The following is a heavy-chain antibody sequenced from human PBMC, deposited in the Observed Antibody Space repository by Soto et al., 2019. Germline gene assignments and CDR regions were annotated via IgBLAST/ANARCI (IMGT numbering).Heavy chain of an antibody. D-gene: IGHD2-15*01. CDR2: IWYDGSNK. V-gene: IGHV3-33*01. CDR3: ARSSKDIVVVVAALDDAFDI. J-gene: IGHJ3*02. Sequence: GGSLRLSCAASGFTFSSYGMHWVRQAPGKGLEWVAVIWYDGSNKYYADSVKGRFTISRDNSKNTLYLQMNSLRAEDTAVYYCARSSKDIVVVVAALDDAFDIWGQGTMVTVSS. CDR1: GFTFSSYG.